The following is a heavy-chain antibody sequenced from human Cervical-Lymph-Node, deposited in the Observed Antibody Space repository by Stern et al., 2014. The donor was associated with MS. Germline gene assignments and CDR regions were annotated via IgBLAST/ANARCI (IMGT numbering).Heavy chain of an antibody. J-gene: IGHJ4*02. V-gene: IGHV1-69*11. CDR1: GVNFSSRR. CDR2: IILLLSTT. D-gene: IGHD3-16*01. CDR3: ATDGEQTLGLADD. Sequence: VQLVESGPVVKRPGSSVRVSCEASGVNFSSRRISWVRQAPGHGLEWMGSIILLLSTTDYAQKFQGRLSITADESTGTAYMELSGLRPEDTAIYYCATDGEQTLGLADDWGQGTLVPVAS.